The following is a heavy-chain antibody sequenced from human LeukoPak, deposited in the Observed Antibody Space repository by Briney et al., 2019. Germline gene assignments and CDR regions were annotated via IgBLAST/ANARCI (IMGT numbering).Heavy chain of an antibody. CDR2: IYYSGST. D-gene: IGHD6-13*01. V-gene: IGHV4-59*01. J-gene: IGHJ6*03. CDR1: GGSISSYY. CDR3: ARLPIAAAGSYYYYYMDV. Sequence: ETSETLSLTCTVSGGSISSYYWSWIRQPPGKGLEWIGYIYYSGSTNYNPSLKSRVTISVDTSKNQFSLKLSSVTAADTAVYYCARLPIAAAGSYYYYYMDVWGKGTTVTVSS.